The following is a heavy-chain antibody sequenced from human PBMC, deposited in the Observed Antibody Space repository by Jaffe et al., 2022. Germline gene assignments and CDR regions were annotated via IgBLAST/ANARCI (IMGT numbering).Heavy chain of an antibody. J-gene: IGHJ4*02. CDR3: AGYGSGSYGRPGGLGSFDY. CDR1: GGTFSSYA. V-gene: IGHV1-69*05. D-gene: IGHD3-10*01. CDR2: IIPIFGTA. Sequence: QVQLVQSGAEVKKPGSSVKVSCKASGGTFSSYAISWVRQAPGQGLEWMGGIIPIFGTANYAQKFQGRVTITTDESTSTAYMELSSLRSEDTAVYYCAGYGSGSYGRPGGLGSFDYWGQGTLVTVSS.